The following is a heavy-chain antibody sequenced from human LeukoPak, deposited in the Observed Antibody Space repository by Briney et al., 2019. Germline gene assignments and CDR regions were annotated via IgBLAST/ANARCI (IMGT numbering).Heavy chain of an antibody. CDR3: AKDLITMIVVARGAFDI. CDR2: ISWSSGSI. CDR1: GLTFDDYA. V-gene: IGHV3-9*01. D-gene: IGHD3-22*01. J-gene: IGHJ3*02. Sequence: GGSLRLSCAASGLTFDDYAMHWVRQAPGKGLEWVSGISWSSGSIGYADSVKGRFTISRDNAKNSLFLQMNSLRAEDTAVYYCAKDLITMIVVARGAFDIWGQGTMVTVSS.